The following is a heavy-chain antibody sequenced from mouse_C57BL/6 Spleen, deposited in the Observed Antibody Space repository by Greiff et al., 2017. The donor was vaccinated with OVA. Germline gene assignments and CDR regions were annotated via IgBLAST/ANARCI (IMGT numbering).Heavy chain of an antibody. Sequence: VQRVESGPGLVQPSQSLSITCTVSGFSLTSYGVHWVRQSPGKGLEWLGVIWSGGSTDYNAAFMSRLSITKDNSKSHVIFKRNRLQADDTAIYYCAVHSNRGAMDYWGQGTSVTVSS. CDR3: AVHSNRGAMDY. J-gene: IGHJ4*01. D-gene: IGHD2-5*01. CDR2: IWSGGST. CDR1: GFSLTSYG. V-gene: IGHV2-5*01.